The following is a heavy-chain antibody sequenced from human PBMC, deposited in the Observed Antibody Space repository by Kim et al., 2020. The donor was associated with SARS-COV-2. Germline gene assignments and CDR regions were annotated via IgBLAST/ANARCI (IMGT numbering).Heavy chain of an antibody. V-gene: IGHV3-30*18. Sequence: GGSLRLSCAASGFTFSSYGMHWVRQAPGKGLEWVAVISYDGSNKYYADSVKGRFTISRDNSKNTLYLQMNSLRAEDTAVYYCAKDRGFWSGLIDYWGHGT. CDR3: AKDRGFWSGLIDY. J-gene: IGHJ4*01. CDR2: ISYDGSNK. D-gene: IGHD3-3*01. CDR1: GFTFSSYG.